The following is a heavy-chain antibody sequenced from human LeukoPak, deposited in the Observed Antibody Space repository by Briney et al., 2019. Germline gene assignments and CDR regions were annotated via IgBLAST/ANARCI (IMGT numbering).Heavy chain of an antibody. V-gene: IGHV4-61*02. J-gene: IGHJ3*02. D-gene: IGHD2-2*02. CDR2: IYTSGST. CDR1: GGSISSGSYY. Sequence: PSETLSLTCTVSGGSISSGSYYWSWIRQPAGKGLEWIGRIYTSGSTNYNPSLKSRVTISVDTSKNQFSLKLSSVTAADTAVYYCARGRLYCSSTSCYTVFHDAFDIWSQGTMVTVSS. CDR3: ARGRLYCSSTSCYTVFHDAFDI.